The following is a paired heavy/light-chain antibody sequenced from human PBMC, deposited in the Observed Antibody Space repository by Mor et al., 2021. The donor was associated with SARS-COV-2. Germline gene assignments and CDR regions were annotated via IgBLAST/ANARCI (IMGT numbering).Heavy chain of an antibody. V-gene: IGHV4-34*01. J-gene: IGHJ6*02. D-gene: IGHD3-10*01. CDR1: GGSFSGYY. CDR3: ARRPGRSGSYLRSYYYYYGMDV. CDR2: INHSGST. Sequence: QVQLQQWGAGLLKPSETLSLTCAVYGGSFSGYYWSWIRQPPGKGLEWIGEINHSGSTNYNPSLKSRVTISVDTSKNQFSLKLSSVTAADTAVYYCARRPGRSGSYLRSYYYYYGMDVWGQGTTVTVSS.
Light chain of an antibody. CDR3: QQSYSAPPRT. J-gene: IGKJ1*01. CDR1: QNIESS. Sequence: EIQMTQSPSSLSASVGDRVTITCRASQNIESSLNWYQQKPGKAPNVLIYAASSLQSGVPSRFSGRGSGTDFTLTITNLQPEDFATYYCQQSYSAPPRTFGQGTKVDI. CDR2: AAS. V-gene: IGKV1-39*01.